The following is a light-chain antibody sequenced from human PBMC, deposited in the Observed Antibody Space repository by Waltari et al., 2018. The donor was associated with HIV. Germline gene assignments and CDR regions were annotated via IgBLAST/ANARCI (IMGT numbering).Light chain of an antibody. J-gene: IGLJ2*01. CDR3: AAWDDSRNAHVV. CDR1: NSNIGSNS. V-gene: IGLV1-44*01. CDR2: SSN. Sequence: QSVLTQPPSASGTPGQRVTISCSGSNSNIGSNSVNWYPQLPGTAPKLLIYSSNQRPLGVPDRFSGSKSGTSASLAISGLQSEDEADYYCAAWDDSRNAHVVFGGGTKLTVL.